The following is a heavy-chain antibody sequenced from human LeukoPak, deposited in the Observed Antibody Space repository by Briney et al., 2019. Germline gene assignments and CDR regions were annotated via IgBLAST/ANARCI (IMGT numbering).Heavy chain of an antibody. CDR2: MNPNSGNT. D-gene: IGHD3-9*01. J-gene: IGHJ6*03. V-gene: IGHV1-8*03. Sequence: ASVKVSCKASGYTFTSYDINWVRQATGQGLEWMGWMNPNSGNTGYAQKFQGRVTITRNTSISTAYMELSSLRSEDTAVYYCARAGDKRYFDWLSEVYYYYYYMDVWGKGTTVTVSS. CDR3: ARAGDKRYFDWLSEVYYYYYYMDV. CDR1: GYTFTSYD.